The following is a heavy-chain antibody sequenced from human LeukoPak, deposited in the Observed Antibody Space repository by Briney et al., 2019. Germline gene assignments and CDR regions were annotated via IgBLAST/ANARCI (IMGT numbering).Heavy chain of an antibody. CDR2: INPHSGVT. CDR1: GFTFTDYY. Sequence: GASVKVSCKASGFTFTDYYIHWVRLAPGQGLEWMGYINPHSGVTSFPQKFRGRVTLTTDTSISAAYMELSSLISDYTAIYYCVREGNQLLPKNFDLWGQGVLVTVSS. J-gene: IGHJ4*02. CDR3: VREGNQLLPKNFDL. V-gene: IGHV1-2*02. D-gene: IGHD4-23*01.